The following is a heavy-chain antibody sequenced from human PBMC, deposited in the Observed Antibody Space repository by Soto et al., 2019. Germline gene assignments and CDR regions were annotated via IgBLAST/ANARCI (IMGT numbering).Heavy chain of an antibody. V-gene: IGHV3-23*01. D-gene: IGHD5-12*01. CDR2: ISARGGSS. CDR1: GFPFNSYA. CDR3: AKGSIEYSASVDR. Sequence: EVQLLEYGGGLVQPGGSLRLACAASGFPFNSYAMVWVRQAPGKGLEWVSVISARGGSSYFADSVKGRFTISRDQSKNVLSLEMNNLRAEDRAIYFCAKGSIEYSASVDRWGLGTLVLVSS. J-gene: IGHJ5*02.